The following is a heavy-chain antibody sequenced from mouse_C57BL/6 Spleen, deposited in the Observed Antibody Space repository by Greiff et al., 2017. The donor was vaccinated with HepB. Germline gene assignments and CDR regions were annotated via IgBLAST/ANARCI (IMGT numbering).Heavy chain of an antibody. CDR3: TTGGYDYDFDY. D-gene: IGHD2-4*01. CDR2: IDPENGDT. CDR1: GFNIKDDY. V-gene: IGHV14-4*01. J-gene: IGHJ2*01. Sequence: EVQLQQSGAELVRPGASVKLSCTASGFNIKDDYMHWVKQRPEQGLEWIGWIDPENGDTEYASKFQGKATITADTSSNTAYLQLSSLTSEDTAVYYCTTGGYDYDFDYWGQGTTLTVSS.